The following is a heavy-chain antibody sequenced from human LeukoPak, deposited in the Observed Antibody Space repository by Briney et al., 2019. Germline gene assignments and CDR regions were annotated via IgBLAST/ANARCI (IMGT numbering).Heavy chain of an antibody. V-gene: IGHV4-39*01. J-gene: IGHJ4*02. CDR3: ATRPAGPRQDHDY. Sequence: SETLSLTCTVSGGSISSSSYYWGWGRQPPGKGLEWIGSIYYSGSTYYNPSLKSRVTISVDTSKNQFSLKLSSVTAADTAVYYCATRPAGPRQDHDYWGQGTLVTVSS. CDR2: IYYSGST. D-gene: IGHD2-2*01. CDR1: GGSISSSSYY.